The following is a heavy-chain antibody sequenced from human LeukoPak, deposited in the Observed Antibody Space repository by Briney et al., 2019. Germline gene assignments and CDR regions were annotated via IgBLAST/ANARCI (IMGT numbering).Heavy chain of an antibody. V-gene: IGHV3-64*01. CDR2: ISSNGGST. CDR3: ARGRDFDY. Sequence: GGSLRLSCAASGFTFSSYAMHWVRQAPGKGLEYVSAISSNGGSTYYANSVKGRFTISRDNSKNTLYLQMGSLRAEDMAVYYCARGRDFDYWGQGTLVTVSS. J-gene: IGHJ4*02. CDR1: GFTFSSYA.